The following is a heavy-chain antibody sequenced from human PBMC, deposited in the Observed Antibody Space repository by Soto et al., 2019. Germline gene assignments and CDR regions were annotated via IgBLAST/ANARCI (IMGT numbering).Heavy chain of an antibody. CDR3: TGEVASGY. J-gene: IGHJ4*02. V-gene: IGHV3-30*03. CDR1: GFTVNTYG. CDR2: ISRDGGTK. D-gene: IGHD2-8*02. Sequence: QVQLVESGGGVVEPGRSLRLSCAVSGFTVNTYGMHWFRQAPGKGLEWVAVISRDGGTKFYADAVKGRFTISRDNSRNTLFLEMNSLRGDDIAVYYCTGEVASGYWGQGTLITISS.